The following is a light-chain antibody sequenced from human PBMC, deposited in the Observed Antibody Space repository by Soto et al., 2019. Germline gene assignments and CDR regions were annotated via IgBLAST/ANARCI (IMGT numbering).Light chain of an antibody. CDR1: SSNIGSNY. CDR3: AAWDDSLSGRRV. V-gene: IGLV1-47*01. Sequence: QSVLTQPPSASGTPGQRVTISCSGSSSNIGSNYVYWNQQLPGTAPKLLIYRNNQRPSGVPDRFSGSKSGTSASLAISGLRSEDEADYYGAAWDDSLSGRRVFGGGTKLTVL. CDR2: RNN. J-gene: IGLJ2*01.